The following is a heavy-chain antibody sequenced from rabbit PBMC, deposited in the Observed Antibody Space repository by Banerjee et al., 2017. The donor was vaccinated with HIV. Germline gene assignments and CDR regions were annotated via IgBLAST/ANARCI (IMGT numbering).Heavy chain of an antibody. CDR1: GFDFSSTYY. J-gene: IGHJ4*01. D-gene: IGHD1-1*01. Sequence: QSLEESGGDLVQPEGSRTLTCKASGFDFSSTYYMCWVRQAPGKGLEWIACLNTSSGNIVYATWAKGRFTISKTSPTTVTLQMTSLTVADTATYLCAGSLVDNANLWGPGTLVTVS. V-gene: IGHV1S40*01. CDR3: AGSLVDNANL. CDR2: LNTSSGNI.